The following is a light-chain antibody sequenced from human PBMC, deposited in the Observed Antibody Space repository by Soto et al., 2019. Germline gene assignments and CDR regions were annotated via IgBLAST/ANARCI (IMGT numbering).Light chain of an antibody. Sequence: EIVLTHSPGALSLSPWERAPLSRRASQSVSSRLAWYQQKPGQAPRLLIYDASTRATGIPARFSGSGSGTEFTLTISSLQSEDFALYYCQQYNNWPWTFGQGTKVDIK. V-gene: IGKV3-15*01. CDR1: QSVSSR. J-gene: IGKJ1*01. CDR2: DAS. CDR3: QQYNNWPWT.